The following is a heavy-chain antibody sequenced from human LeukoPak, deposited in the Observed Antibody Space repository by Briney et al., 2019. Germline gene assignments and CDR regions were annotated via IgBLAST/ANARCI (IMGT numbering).Heavy chain of an antibody. D-gene: IGHD6-19*01. CDR2: IKSKTDGGST. CDR3: ATDKGGSGWSYDAFDI. CDR1: GFTFSHIW. Sequence: MSGGSLRLSCAASGFTFSHIWMNWVRQAPGKGLEWVGRIKSKTDGGSTNYAAPVKDRFAISRDDSKDTLYLQMNSLKTEDTAVYYCATDKGGSGWSYDAFDIWGQGTMVTVSS. J-gene: IGHJ3*02. V-gene: IGHV3-15*07.